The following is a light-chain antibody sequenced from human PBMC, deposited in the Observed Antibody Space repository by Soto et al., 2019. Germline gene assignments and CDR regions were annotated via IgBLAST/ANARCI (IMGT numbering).Light chain of an antibody. CDR1: SSNIENNY. Sequence: QSVLTQPPSVSAAPGQKVTISCSGSSSNIENNYVSWYQQLPGTAPKLLIYEDTTRPSGIPDRFSGSKSGTSATLGITGLQTGDETDYYCATWDSSLSAGVFGTGTKFTVL. CDR2: EDT. CDR3: ATWDSSLSAGV. J-gene: IGLJ1*01. V-gene: IGLV1-51*02.